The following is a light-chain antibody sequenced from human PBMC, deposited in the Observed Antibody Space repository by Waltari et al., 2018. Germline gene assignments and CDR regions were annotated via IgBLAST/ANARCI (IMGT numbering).Light chain of an antibody. V-gene: IGKV3-15*01. CDR1: QSVSSN. CDR2: GAS. Sequence: EIVMTQSPATLSVSPGERATLSCRASQSVSSNLTWYQQQPGQAPRLLIYGASTRATGIPARFRGSGSGTEFTLTISSLQSEDVAVYYCQQYNNWPQTFGQGTRLEIK. CDR3: QQYNNWPQT. J-gene: IGKJ5*01.